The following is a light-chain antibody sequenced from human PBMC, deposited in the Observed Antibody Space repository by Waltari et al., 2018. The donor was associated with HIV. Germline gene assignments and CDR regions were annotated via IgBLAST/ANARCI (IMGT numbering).Light chain of an antibody. Sequence: DIILTQSPLSLPAPPGEPASLSCRSNQSLLHSNGYNYLAWYLQKPGQSADLLISLGADRAAVVPDRFSGSGSGTDVFLKISRVEAEDVGVYYCMQALQTPWTFGQGTKVEIK. CDR3: MQALQTPWT. CDR2: LGA. V-gene: IGKV2-28*01. CDR1: QSLLHSNGYNY. J-gene: IGKJ1*01.